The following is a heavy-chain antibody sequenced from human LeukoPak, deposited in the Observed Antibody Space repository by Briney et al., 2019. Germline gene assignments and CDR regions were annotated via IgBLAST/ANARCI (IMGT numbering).Heavy chain of an antibody. D-gene: IGHD2-21*01. CDR2: ISIDGDSA. CDR3: ATKEGLGGDTVIALFDF. CDR1: GFTFSSHA. Sequence: GGSLRLSCAASGFTFSSHAMHWVRQAPGKGLEYVSTISIDGDSAFYASSVKGRFTISRDNSKNVLYLQMDSLRADDTAVYYCATKEGLGGDTVIALFDFWGQGTLVAVSS. V-gene: IGHV3-64*01. J-gene: IGHJ4*02.